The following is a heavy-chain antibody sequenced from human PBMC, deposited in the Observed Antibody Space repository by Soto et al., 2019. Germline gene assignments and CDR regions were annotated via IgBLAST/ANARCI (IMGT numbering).Heavy chain of an antibody. CDR3: ARGGLSITMIVVVAFDY. D-gene: IGHD3-22*01. V-gene: IGHV4-34*01. Sequence: PSETLSLTCAVYGGSFSGYYWSWIRQPPGKGLEWIGEINRSGSTNYNPSLKSRVTISVDTPKNQFSLKLSSVTAADTAVYYCARGGLSITMIVVVAFDYWGQGTLVTVSS. J-gene: IGHJ4*02. CDR1: GGSFSGYY. CDR2: INRSGST.